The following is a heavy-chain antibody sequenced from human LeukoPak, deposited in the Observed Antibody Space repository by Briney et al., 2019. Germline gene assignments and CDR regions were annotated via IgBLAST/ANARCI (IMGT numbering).Heavy chain of an antibody. CDR1: GYTFIAYY. J-gene: IGHJ6*02. CDR3: ATFGVVTNSIYYYYGMDV. CDR2: INPNSGGT. Sequence: ASVKVSCKASGYTFIAYYIHWVRQAPGQGLEWMGRINPNSGGTNYAQKFQGRVTMTRDTSISTAYMELSRLRSDDTAVYYCATFGVVTNSIYYYYGMDVWGQGTTVTVSS. D-gene: IGHD3-3*01. V-gene: IGHV1-2*06.